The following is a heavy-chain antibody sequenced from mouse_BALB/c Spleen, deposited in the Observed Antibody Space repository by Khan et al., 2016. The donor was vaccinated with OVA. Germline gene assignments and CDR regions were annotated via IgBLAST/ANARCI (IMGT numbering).Heavy chain of an antibody. CDR1: GFTFSTYI. J-gene: IGHJ3*01. V-gene: IGHV5-6-5*01. CDR2: ISLGGNT. Sequence: EVELVESGGGLVKPGGSPKLSCAASGFTFSTYIMSWVRQTPEKRLEWVASISLGGNTFYPDSVKGRFTISRDDARNILYLQMSSLRSEDTAMYYCEREDPMITTWFAYWGQGTLVTVSA. D-gene: IGHD2-4*01. CDR3: EREDPMITTWFAY.